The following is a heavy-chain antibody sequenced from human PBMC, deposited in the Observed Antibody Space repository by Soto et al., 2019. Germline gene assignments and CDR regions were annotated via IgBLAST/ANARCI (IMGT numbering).Heavy chain of an antibody. J-gene: IGHJ6*02. CDR2: ISSSNRTI. CDR3: AREGWPLLQTGMDV. V-gene: IGHV3-48*02. CDR1: GFTFRSYS. D-gene: IGHD2-15*01. Sequence: LRLSCAASGFTFRSYSMNWVRQTPGKGLEWVSYISSSNRTINYADSVKGRFIISRDNAKNSLYLQMHSLRDEDTAVYYCAREGWPLLQTGMDVWGQGTTVTVSS.